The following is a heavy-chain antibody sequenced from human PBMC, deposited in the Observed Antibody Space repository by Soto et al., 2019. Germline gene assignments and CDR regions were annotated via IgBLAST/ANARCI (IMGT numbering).Heavy chain of an antibody. J-gene: IGHJ4*02. V-gene: IGHV3-30*18. CDR3: AKDLGSSGCDY. CDR2: ISYDGSNK. CDR1: GFTFSSYG. D-gene: IGHD6-19*01. Sequence: QVQLVESGGGVVQPGRSLRLSCAASGFTFSSYGMHWVRQAPGKGLEWVAVISYDGSNKYYADSVKGRFTISRDNSKNTLYLQMNSLRAEDTAVYYCAKDLGSSGCDYWGQGTLVTVSS.